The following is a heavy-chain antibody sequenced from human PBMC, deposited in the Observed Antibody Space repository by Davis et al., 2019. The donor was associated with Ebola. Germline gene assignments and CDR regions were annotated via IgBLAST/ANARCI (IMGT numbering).Heavy chain of an antibody. CDR2: INPNSGGT. D-gene: IGHD6-13*01. J-gene: IGHJ6*03. Sequence: VSVKVSCKASGYTFTGYYMHWVRQAPGQGLEWMGWINPNSGGTNYAQKFQGRVTMTRDTSISTAYMELSRLRSDDTAVYYCARGLYSSSWYMSFYYYYYMDVWGKGTTVTVSS. CDR3: ARGLYSSSWYMSFYYYYYMDV. CDR1: GYTFTGYY. V-gene: IGHV1-2*02.